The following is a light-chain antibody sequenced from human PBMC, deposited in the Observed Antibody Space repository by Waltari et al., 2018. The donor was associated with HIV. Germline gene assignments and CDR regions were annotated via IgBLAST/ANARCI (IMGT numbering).Light chain of an antibody. CDR3: QQYYSFPLT. CDR2: WAS. J-gene: IGKJ4*01. CDR1: QTVLHSSSNKNH. V-gene: IGKV4-1*01. Sequence: DIAMTQSPDSLAVSLGEKVTINCKSSQTVLHSSSNKNHLAWYQQKAGQRPKLLIYWASTRESCVPDRFIGSGSGTYFSLTIGSLQSEDVAVYYCQQYYSFPLTFGGGTAVEIK.